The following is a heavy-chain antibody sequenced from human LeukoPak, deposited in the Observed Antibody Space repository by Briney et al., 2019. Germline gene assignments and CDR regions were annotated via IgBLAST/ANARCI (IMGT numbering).Heavy chain of an antibody. CDR3: ARGYCSGGSCYSYYYYNYMDV. Sequence: PSQTLSLTCTVSGGSISSGSYYWGWIRQPPGKGLEWIGSIHYSGSTNYNPSLKSRVTISVDTSKNQFSLKLSSVTAADTAVYYCARGYCSGGSCYSYYYYNYMDVWGKGTTATVSS. D-gene: IGHD2-15*01. CDR1: GGSISSGSYY. V-gene: IGHV4-39*07. J-gene: IGHJ6*03. CDR2: IHYSGST.